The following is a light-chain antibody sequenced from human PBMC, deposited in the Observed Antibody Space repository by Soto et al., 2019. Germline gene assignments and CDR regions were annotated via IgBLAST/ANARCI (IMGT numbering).Light chain of an antibody. CDR1: SSDVGGYNY. J-gene: IGLJ1*01. CDR3: SSYTSSLFV. V-gene: IGLV2-14*01. Sequence: QSVLTQPASVSGSPGQSITTSCTGTSSDVGGYNYVSWYQQHPGKAPKLMIYDVSNRPSGVSNRFSGSKSGNTASLTISGLQAEDEADYYCSSYTSSLFVFGTGTKVTVL. CDR2: DVS.